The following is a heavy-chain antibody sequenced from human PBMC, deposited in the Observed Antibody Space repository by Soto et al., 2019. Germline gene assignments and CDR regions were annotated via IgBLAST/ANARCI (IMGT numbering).Heavy chain of an antibody. Sequence: SETLSLTCTDSGGSISSSSYYWGWIRQPPGKGLEWIGSIYYSGSTYYNPSLKSRVTISVDTSKNQFSLKLSSVAAADTAVYYCARRPDYGDSFDYWGQGTLVTVSS. CDR2: IYYSGST. CDR1: GGSISSSSYY. D-gene: IGHD4-17*01. CDR3: ARRPDYGDSFDY. V-gene: IGHV4-39*01. J-gene: IGHJ4*02.